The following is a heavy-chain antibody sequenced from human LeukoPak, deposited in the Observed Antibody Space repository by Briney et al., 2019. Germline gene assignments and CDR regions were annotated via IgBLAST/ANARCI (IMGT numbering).Heavy chain of an antibody. CDR2: ISYDGSNK. CDR3: ARDVSSSLYYYYYMDV. CDR1: GFTFSSYA. J-gene: IGHJ6*03. Sequence: GGSLRLSCAASGFTFSSYAMHWVRQAPGKGLEWVAVISYDGSNKYYADSVKGRFTISRDNSKNTLYLRMNSLRAEDTAVYYCARDVSSSLYYYYYMDVWGKGTTVTVSS. D-gene: IGHD6-6*01. V-gene: IGHV3-30*01.